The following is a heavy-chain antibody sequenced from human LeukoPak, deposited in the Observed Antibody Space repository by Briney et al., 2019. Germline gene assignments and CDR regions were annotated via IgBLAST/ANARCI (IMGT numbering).Heavy chain of an antibody. D-gene: IGHD3-10*01. CDR1: GGSFSGYY. V-gene: IGHV4-34*01. CDR3: ARLLWLNYFDY. J-gene: IGHJ4*02. CDR2: INHSGST. Sequence: SETLSLTCAVYGGSFSGYYWSWIRQPPGKGLEWIGEINHSGSTNYNPSLKSRVTISVDTSKNQFSLKLSSVTAADTAVYYCARLLWLNYFDYWGQGTLVTVSS.